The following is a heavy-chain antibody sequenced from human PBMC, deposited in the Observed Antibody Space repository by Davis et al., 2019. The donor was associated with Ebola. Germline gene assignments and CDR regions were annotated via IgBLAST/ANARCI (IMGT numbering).Heavy chain of an antibody. V-gene: IGHV3-33*01. Sequence: GESLKISCAASGFTFSSYGMHWVRQAPGKGLEWVAVIWYDGSNKYYADSVKGRFTISRDNSKNTLYLQMNSLRAEDTAVYYCARDDGTEVVALDYWGQGTLVTVSS. J-gene: IGHJ4*02. CDR3: ARDDGTEVVALDY. D-gene: IGHD2-15*01. CDR1: GFTFSSYG. CDR2: IWYDGSNK.